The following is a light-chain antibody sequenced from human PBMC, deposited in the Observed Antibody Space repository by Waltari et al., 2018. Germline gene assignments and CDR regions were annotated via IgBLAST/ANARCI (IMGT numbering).Light chain of an antibody. CDR1: SSDVGGYNH. Sequence: QSALTQPASVSGSPGPSITIPCTGTSSDVGGYNHVPWYQPHPGKAPKLMIYDVSNRPSGVSNRFSGSKSGNTASLTISGLQAEDEADYYCSSYTSSSTYVFGTGTKVTVL. CDR2: DVS. J-gene: IGLJ1*01. CDR3: SSYTSSSTYV. V-gene: IGLV2-14*03.